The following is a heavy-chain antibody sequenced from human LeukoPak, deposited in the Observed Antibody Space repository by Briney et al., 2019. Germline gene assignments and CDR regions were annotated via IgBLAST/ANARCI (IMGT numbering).Heavy chain of an antibody. Sequence: SGGSLRLSCAASGFTFSSSAMHWVRQASGKGLEWVGRIRSKANSYATAYAASVKGRFTISRDDSKNTAYLQMNSLKTEDTAVYYCTRLGYYYDGDYWGQGTLVTVSS. CDR2: IRSKANSYAT. J-gene: IGHJ4*02. CDR3: TRLGYYYDGDY. V-gene: IGHV3-73*01. D-gene: IGHD3-22*01. CDR1: GFTFSSSA.